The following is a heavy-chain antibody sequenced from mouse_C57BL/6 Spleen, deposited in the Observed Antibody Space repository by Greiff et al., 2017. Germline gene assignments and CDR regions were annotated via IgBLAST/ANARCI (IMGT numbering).Heavy chain of an antibody. Sequence: EVHLVESGEGLVKPGGSLKLSCAASGFTFSSYAMSWVRQTPEKRLEWVAYISSGGDYIYYADTVKGRFTISRDNARNTLYLQMSSLKSEDTAMYYCTRDNYGSSYAAWFAYWGQGTLVTVSA. CDR3: TRDNYGSSYAAWFAY. D-gene: IGHD1-1*01. CDR1: GFTFSSYA. CDR2: ISSGGDYI. V-gene: IGHV5-9-1*02. J-gene: IGHJ3*01.